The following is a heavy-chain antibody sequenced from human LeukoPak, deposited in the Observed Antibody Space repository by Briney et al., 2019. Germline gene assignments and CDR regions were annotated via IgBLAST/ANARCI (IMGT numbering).Heavy chain of an antibody. CDR3: IVFGDSNH. Sequence: PGGSLRLSCAASGLTGSHNYVSWVRQAPGKGLEWVSAIHTSVDTCYADSVKGRFTISRDTSKNTLYLQINSLRVEDTAVYYCIVFGDSNHWGQGTLVTVSS. V-gene: IGHV3-53*01. CDR1: GLTGSHNY. CDR2: IHTSVDT. D-gene: IGHD4-17*01. J-gene: IGHJ5*02.